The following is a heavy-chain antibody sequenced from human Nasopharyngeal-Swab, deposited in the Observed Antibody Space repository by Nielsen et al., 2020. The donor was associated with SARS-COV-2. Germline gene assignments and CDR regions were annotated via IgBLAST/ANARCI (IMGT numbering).Heavy chain of an antibody. CDR3: ARDGYYDYVWGSSTSYFDY. CDR2: INAGNGNT. Sequence: WVRQAPGQRLEWMGWINAGNGNTKYSQKFQGRVTITRDTSASTAYMDLSSLRSEDTAGYYCARDGYYDYVWGSSTSYFDYWGQVTLVTVSS. D-gene: IGHD3-16*01. J-gene: IGHJ4*02. V-gene: IGHV1-3*01.